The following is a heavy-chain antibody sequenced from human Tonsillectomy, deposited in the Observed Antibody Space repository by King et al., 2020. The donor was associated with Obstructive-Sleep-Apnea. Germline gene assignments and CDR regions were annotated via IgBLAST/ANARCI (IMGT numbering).Heavy chain of an antibody. V-gene: IGHV4-31*03. CDR3: ARDLRAVPPYHYAVDV. CDR1: GGSISSGGYY. D-gene: IGHD1-1*01. Sequence: QLQESGPGLLKPSQTLSLTCTVSGGSISSGGYYWNWIRQHPGKALEWIWVIYYSGSAYDNPALKGRVTISADTSRNQFSLNLCSVTAADTAVYYCARDLRAVPPYHYAVDVWGQGTTVTVSS. J-gene: IGHJ6*02. CDR2: IYYSGSA.